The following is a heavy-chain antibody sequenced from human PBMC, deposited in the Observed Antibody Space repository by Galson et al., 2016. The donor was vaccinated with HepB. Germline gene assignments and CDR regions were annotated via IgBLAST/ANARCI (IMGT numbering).Heavy chain of an antibody. CDR1: GYTFTNYA. D-gene: IGHD6-19*01. V-gene: IGHV1-3*01. CDR3: AIIGPGYGGGWSN. Sequence: SVKVSCKASGYTFTNYAIHWVRQAPGHGLEWMGWVNDGIGNTRYSQKFQGRVTITRDTSASTDYMELSSLTSEDTAVYYCAIIGPGYGGGWSNWGQGTLVTVSS. J-gene: IGHJ4*02. CDR2: VNDGIGNT.